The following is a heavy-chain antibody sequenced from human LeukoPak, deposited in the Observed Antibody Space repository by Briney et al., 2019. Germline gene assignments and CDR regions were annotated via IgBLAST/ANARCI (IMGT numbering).Heavy chain of an antibody. CDR2: INPSGGST. D-gene: IGHD1-26*01. CDR1: GYTFTGHS. V-gene: IGHV1-46*01. Sequence: ASVKVSCKASGYTFTGHSMYWVRQAPGQGLECMGIINPSGGSTSYAQKFQGRVTMTRDMSTSTVYMELSSLRSEDTAVYYCARGGVGATTYVWFDPWGQGTLVTVSS. CDR3: ARGGVGATTYVWFDP. J-gene: IGHJ5*02.